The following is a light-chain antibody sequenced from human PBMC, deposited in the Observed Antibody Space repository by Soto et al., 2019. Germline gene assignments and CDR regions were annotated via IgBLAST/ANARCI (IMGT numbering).Light chain of an antibody. CDR1: QSISNY. Sequence: DIQITQSPASLCSCVLDIVTITCRASQSISNYLNWYQLQPGKAPKLLMFGASRLQRGVPSRFSGSGSGTDFTLTISSLQPEDFATYYCQQSYSVPRTFGQGTKVDIK. V-gene: IGKV1-39*01. J-gene: IGKJ1*01. CDR2: GAS. CDR3: QQSYSVPRT.